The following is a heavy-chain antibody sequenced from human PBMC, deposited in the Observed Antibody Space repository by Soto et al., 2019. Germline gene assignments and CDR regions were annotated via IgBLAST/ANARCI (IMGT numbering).Heavy chain of an antibody. CDR2: TFYRSTWYS. CDR1: GDSVSNNIAA. Sequence: QVQLQESGPGLLKPSQTLSLTCAISGDSVSNNIAAWSWIRQSPSRGLEWLGRTFYRSTWYSDYAVSVKSRITINPDPSKNQLSLQLSSVTPEDTAIYYCVGEKRTIPGTRGYFDHWGQGTLVTVSS. CDR3: VGEKRTIPGTRGYFDH. J-gene: IGHJ4*02. D-gene: IGHD6-13*01. V-gene: IGHV6-1*01.